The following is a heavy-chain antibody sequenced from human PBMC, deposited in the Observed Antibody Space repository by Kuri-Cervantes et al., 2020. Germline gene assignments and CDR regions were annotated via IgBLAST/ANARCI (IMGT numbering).Heavy chain of an antibody. V-gene: IGHV3-7*01. CDR2: INKDGSET. J-gene: IGHJ4*02. Sequence: GGSLRLSCAASGFTFSTYWMSWVRQAPGRGLEWVASINKDGSETYYADSVKGRFTISRDNSKTTLYLQMNSLRAEDTAVYYCAKSDYYGSGRSFDYWGQGTLVTVSS. D-gene: IGHD3-10*01. CDR3: AKSDYYGSGRSFDY. CDR1: GFTFSTYW.